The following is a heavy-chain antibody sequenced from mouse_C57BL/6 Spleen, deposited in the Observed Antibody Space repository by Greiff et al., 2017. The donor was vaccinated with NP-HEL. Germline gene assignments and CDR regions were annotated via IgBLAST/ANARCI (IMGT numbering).Heavy chain of an antibody. CDR2: LYPRSGNT. D-gene: IGHD2-2*01. CDR1: GYTFTSYG. J-gene: IGHJ2*01. V-gene: IGHV1-81*01. Sequence: QVQLQQSGAELARPGASVKLSCKASGYTFTSYGISWVKQRPGQGLEWIGELYPRSGNTYSNETFKGQATLTADKSSSTAYMELRSLTSEDSAVYFCARRRSNYGYDGVLAYWGQGTTLTVSS. CDR3: ARRRSNYGYDGVLAY.